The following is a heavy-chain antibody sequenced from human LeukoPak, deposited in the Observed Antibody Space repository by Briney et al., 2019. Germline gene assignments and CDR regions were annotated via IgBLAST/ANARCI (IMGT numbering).Heavy chain of an antibody. V-gene: IGHV4-59*01. Sequence: SETLSLTCTVSGVSISSYYWSWIRQPPGKGLEWIGYIYYSGSTNYNPSLKSRVTISVETSKNQFLLKLSSVTAADTAVYYWARTGSSWYKYFDYGGQGTLVTVSS. CDR2: IYYSGST. CDR3: ARTGSSWYKYFDY. D-gene: IGHD6-13*01. CDR1: GVSISSYY. J-gene: IGHJ4*02.